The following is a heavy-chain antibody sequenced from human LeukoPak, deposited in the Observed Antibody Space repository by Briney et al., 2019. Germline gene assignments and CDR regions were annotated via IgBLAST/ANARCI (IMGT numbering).Heavy chain of an antibody. CDR2: IYYSGST. J-gene: IGHJ4*02. V-gene: IGHV4-39*01. D-gene: IGHD6-19*01. CDR3: ARHGGQWLFSPYYFDY. Sequence: KTSETLSLTCTVSGGSISSSSYYWGWIRQPPGKGLEWIGSIYYSGSTYYNPSLKSRVTISVDTSKNQFSLKLSSVTAADTAVYYCARHGGQWLFSPYYFDYWGQGTLVTVSS. CDR1: GGSISSSSYY.